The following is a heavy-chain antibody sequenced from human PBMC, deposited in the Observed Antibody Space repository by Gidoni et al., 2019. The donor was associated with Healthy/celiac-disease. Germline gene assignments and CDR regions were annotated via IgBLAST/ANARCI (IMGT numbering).Heavy chain of an antibody. CDR2: IYYSGST. V-gene: IGHV4-39*01. CDR3: ARHCGGQPCCTNGVCYTSNWFDP. CDR1: GGSLSSISYY. J-gene: IGHJ5*02. Sequence: QLQLQESGPGLVTPSETLSLTCTVSGGSLSSISYYLCWIRQPPGKGLEWIGSIYYSGSTSYNPSLKSRVTISVDTYKNQFSLKLSSVTAADTAVYYCARHCGGQPCCTNGVCYTSNWFDPWGQGTLVTVSS. D-gene: IGHD2-8*01.